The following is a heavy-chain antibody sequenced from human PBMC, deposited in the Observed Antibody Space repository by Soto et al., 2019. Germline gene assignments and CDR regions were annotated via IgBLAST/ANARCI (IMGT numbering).Heavy chain of an antibody. CDR2: VNPNSGNT. J-gene: IGHJ5*02. CDR3: ARGNRRAEAPGNWFDP. D-gene: IGHD6-19*01. Sequence: ASVKVSCKASGYTFTSYDINWVRQATGQGLEWMGWVNPNSGNTGYAQKFQGRVTMTRNTSISTAYMELSSLRSEDTAVYYCARGNRRAEAPGNWFDPWGQGTLVTVSS. V-gene: IGHV1-8*01. CDR1: GYTFTSYD.